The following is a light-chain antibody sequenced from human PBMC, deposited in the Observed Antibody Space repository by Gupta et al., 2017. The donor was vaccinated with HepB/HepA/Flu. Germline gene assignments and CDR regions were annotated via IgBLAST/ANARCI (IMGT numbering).Light chain of an antibody. CDR1: STNIGNNY. CDR2: END. CDR3: LTWDTSLSVSL. Sequence: QSALTQPPSVSEAPGQADTISCSGSSTNIGNNYVFWYQHLPGTAPKLLIYENDKRPSWIPDRFSGSKSGTSATLGITGLQTGDEADYYCLTWDTSLSVSLFGGGTKLTVL. V-gene: IGLV1-51*02. J-gene: IGLJ3*02.